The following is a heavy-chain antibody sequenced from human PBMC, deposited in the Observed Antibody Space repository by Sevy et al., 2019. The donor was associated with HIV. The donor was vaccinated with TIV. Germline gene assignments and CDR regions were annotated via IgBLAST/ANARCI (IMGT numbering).Heavy chain of an antibody. V-gene: IGHV4-61*01. CDR2: IYYSGST. J-gene: IGHJ6*02. CDR1: GGSVSSGSYY. CDR3: ARDPRDSSGYYYYYHGMDV. Sequence: SETLSLTCTVSGGSVSSGSYYWSWIRQPPGKGLEWIGYIYYSGSTNYNPSLKSRVTISVDTSKNQFSLKLSSVTAVDTAVYYCARDPRDSSGYYYYYHGMDVWGQGTTVTVSS. D-gene: IGHD3-22*01.